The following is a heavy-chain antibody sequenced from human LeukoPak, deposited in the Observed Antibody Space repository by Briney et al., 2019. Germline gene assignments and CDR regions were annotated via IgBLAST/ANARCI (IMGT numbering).Heavy chain of an antibody. Sequence: SETLSLTCTVSGGSISSYYWSWIRQPPGKGLEWIGYIYYSGSTNYNPSLKSRVTISVDTSKNQFSLKLSSVTAADTAVYYCARDRVVVPAAMGYYYYYGMDVWGQGTTVTVSS. J-gene: IGHJ6*02. V-gene: IGHV4-59*01. CDR3: ARDRVVVPAAMGYYYYYGMDV. CDR1: GGSISSYY. D-gene: IGHD2-2*01. CDR2: IYYSGST.